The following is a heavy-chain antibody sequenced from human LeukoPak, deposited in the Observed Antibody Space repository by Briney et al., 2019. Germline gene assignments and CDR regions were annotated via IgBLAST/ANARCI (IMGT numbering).Heavy chain of an antibody. D-gene: IGHD5-12*01. V-gene: IGHV3-33*01. CDR1: GFTFSSYA. J-gene: IGHJ4*02. CDR3: ARDLSGYDQGPFDY. CDR2: IWYDGSNK. Sequence: GSLRLSCAASGFTFSSYAMHWVRQAPGKGLEWVAVIWYDGSNKYYADSVKGRFTISRDNSKNTLYLQMNSLRAEDTAVYYCARDLSGYDQGPFDYWGQGTLVTVSS.